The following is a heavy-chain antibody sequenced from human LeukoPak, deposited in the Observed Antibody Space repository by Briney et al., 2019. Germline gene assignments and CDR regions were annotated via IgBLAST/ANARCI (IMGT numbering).Heavy chain of an antibody. CDR2: IYPDDSDT. Sequence: ESLKISCKGSGYRFNAYWIAWVRQMPGKGLEWMGNIYPDDSDTRYSPSFQGQVTISADKSVRTAYLQWSSLKASDTAMYYCARPNITSYYDSRGYDAFDVWGQGTMVTVSS. CDR1: GYRFNAYW. J-gene: IGHJ3*01. CDR3: ARPNITSYYDSRGYDAFDV. V-gene: IGHV5-51*01. D-gene: IGHD3-22*01.